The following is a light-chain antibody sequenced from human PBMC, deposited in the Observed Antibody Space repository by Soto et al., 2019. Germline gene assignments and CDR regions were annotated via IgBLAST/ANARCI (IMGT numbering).Light chain of an antibody. CDR1: QSLTHTSGYNY. CDR2: LGS. V-gene: IGKV2-28*01. CDR3: MHPLHASIT. Sequence: EIVLTQSPLSLSVSPGEPASISCRSSQSLTHTSGYNYLDWYLLKPGQPPQLLIYLGSNRGSGVPERFSGSGSGTDITQTISRVENEDAGNYFCMHPLHASITFGQGTRLEIQ. J-gene: IGKJ5*01.